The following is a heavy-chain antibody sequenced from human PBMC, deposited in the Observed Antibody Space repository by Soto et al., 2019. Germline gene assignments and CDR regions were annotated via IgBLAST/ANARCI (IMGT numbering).Heavy chain of an antibody. D-gene: IGHD6-13*01. V-gene: IGHV4-4*02. CDR2: IYHSGST. Sequence: SETLSLTCAVSGGSISSSNWWSWVRQPPGKGLEWIGEIYHSGSTNYNPSLKSRVTISVDKSKNQFSLKLSSVTAADTAVYYCARALEAAGPDLYYYSGMDVWGQGTTVTVYS. J-gene: IGHJ6*02. CDR1: GGSISSSNW. CDR3: ARALEAAGPDLYYYSGMDV.